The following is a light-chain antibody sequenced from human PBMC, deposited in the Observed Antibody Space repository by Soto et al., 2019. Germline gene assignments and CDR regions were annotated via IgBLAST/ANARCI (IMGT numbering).Light chain of an antibody. J-gene: IGLJ1*01. CDR1: SSNIGAGYD. V-gene: IGLV1-40*01. CDR3: PPHDTGLGFYV. CDR2: ANN. Sequence: QSVLTQPPSVSGAPGQRVTISCTGSSSNIGAGYDVHWYQQLPGAAPKLLIYANNNRPSGVPDRFSGSKSGTSASLAITGPQAEDEPDYYCPPHDTGLGFYVLGPGTRLPVL.